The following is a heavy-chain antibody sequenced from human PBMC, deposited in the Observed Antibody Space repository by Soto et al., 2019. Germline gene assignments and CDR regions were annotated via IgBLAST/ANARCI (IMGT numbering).Heavy chain of an antibody. V-gene: IGHV3-23*01. CDR3: AKAFGDWFPFEK. D-gene: IGHD3-9*01. CDR1: GFTFGSYA. J-gene: IGHJ4*02. Sequence: LRLSCVASGFTFGSYAMSWVRRAPGKGLEWVSTINDSGDLRYYADSVRGRFTISRDNSKNTLYLQVNNLRAEDTARYHCAKAFGDWFPFEKWGLGALVTVTS. CDR2: INDSGDLR.